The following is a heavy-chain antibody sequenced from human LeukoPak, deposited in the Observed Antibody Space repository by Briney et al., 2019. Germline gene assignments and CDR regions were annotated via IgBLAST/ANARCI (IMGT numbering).Heavy chain of an antibody. Sequence: GGSLRLSCAASGFTFSSFGIHWVRQSPGKGLEWVANIKEDGSEKYYVDSVKGRFTISRDNAKNSLYLQMNSLRAEDTAVYYCASVAGGACSSTSCYTYYFDYWGQGTLVTVSS. CDR1: GFTFSSFG. J-gene: IGHJ4*02. CDR3: ASVAGGACSSTSCYTYYFDY. CDR2: IKEDGSEK. D-gene: IGHD2-2*02. V-gene: IGHV3-7*01.